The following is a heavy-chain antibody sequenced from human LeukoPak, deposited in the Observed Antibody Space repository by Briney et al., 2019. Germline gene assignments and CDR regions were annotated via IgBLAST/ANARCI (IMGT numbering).Heavy chain of an antibody. CDR1: GGSFSGYY. J-gene: IGHJ5*02. CDR3: AGRRSSWYR. Sequence: SETLSLTCAVYGGSFSGYYWSWIRQPPGKGLEWIGEINHSGSTNYNPSLKSRVTISVDTSKNQFSLKLSSATAADTAVYYCAGRRSSWYRWGQGTLVTVSS. V-gene: IGHV4-34*01. D-gene: IGHD6-13*01. CDR2: INHSGST.